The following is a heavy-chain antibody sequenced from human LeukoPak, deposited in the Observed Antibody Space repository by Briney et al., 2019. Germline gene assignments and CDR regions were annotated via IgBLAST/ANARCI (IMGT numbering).Heavy chain of an antibody. Sequence: GGSLRLSCTVSGFTVSSNSMSWVRQAPGKGLEWVSSIYSGTTHYSDSVKGRFTISRDNSKNTLYLQMNSLRAEDTAVYYCARRAGAYSHPYDYWGQGTLVTVSS. J-gene: IGHJ4*02. CDR2: IYSGTT. D-gene: IGHD4/OR15-4a*01. CDR3: ARRAGAYSHPYDY. V-gene: IGHV3-53*01. CDR1: GFTVSSNS.